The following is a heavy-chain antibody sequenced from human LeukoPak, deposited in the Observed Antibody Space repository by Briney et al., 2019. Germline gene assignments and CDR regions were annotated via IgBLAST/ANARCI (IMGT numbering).Heavy chain of an antibody. D-gene: IGHD6-13*01. CDR2: TGNRARGLTT. CDR3: ASSYSSSYPIDRIFDF. Sequence: GESLRLSCAVSGFTFSDHQVDWVRQAPGKGLEWVSRTGNRARGLTTQYAAAVTGRFTISRDDSKNSVYLQMNSLKTEDTAVYYCASSYSSSYPIDRIFDFWGQGALVTVSS. J-gene: IGHJ4*02. V-gene: IGHV3-72*01. CDR1: GFTFSDHQ.